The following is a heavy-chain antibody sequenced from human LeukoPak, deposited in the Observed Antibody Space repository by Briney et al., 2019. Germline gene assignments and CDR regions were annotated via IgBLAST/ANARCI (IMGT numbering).Heavy chain of an antibody. Sequence: SVKVSCKASGFTFTSSAVQWVRQARGQRLEWIGWIVVGSGNTNYAQKFQERVTITRDMSTSTAYMELSSLRSEDTAVYYCATDILTGYVFDYWGQGTLVTVSS. CDR1: GFTFTSSA. CDR2: IVVGSGNT. CDR3: ATDILTGYVFDY. V-gene: IGHV1-58*01. D-gene: IGHD3-9*01. J-gene: IGHJ4*02.